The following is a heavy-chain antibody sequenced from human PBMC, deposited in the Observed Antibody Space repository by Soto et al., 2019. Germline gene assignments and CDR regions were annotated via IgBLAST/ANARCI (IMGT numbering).Heavy chain of an antibody. V-gene: IGHV4-59*06. D-gene: IGHD1-26*01. CDR1: PEYFSTYY. J-gene: IGHJ4*02. CDR3: ARRSGGASIDY. CDR2: IHYSGST. Sequence: PSETLSLTCTVSPEYFSTYYWNWIRQHPGKGLEWIGYIHYSGSTYYNPSLKSRVTISVDMSKKQFSLKLSSVTAADTAVYYCARRSGGASIDYWGQGTLVTVSS.